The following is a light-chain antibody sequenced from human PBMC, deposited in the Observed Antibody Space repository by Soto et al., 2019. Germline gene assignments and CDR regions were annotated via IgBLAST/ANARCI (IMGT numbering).Light chain of an antibody. Sequence: QSVLTQPPSASGSPGQSVTISCTGASSDVGGYNFVSWYQQHPGKAPKLMIYDVTKRPSGVPDRFSGSKSGNTASLTVSGLHADDEADYYCSSYAGSSVPVAFGGGTKLTVL. CDR1: SSDVGGYNF. CDR3: SSYAGSSVPVA. J-gene: IGLJ2*01. V-gene: IGLV2-8*01. CDR2: DVT.